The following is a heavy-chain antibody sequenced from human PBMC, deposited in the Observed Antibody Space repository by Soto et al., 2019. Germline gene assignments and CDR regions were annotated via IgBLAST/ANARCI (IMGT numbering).Heavy chain of an antibody. V-gene: IGHV3-23*01. CDR1: GLTFGSRA. J-gene: IGHJ4*02. Sequence: GGSLRLSCVASGLTFGSRAMSWVRQAPGEGLQWVATITDNGGDAKYADSVRGRFVISRDNSKKTLYLQMTSLTAEDSAMYFCSRGTRQSYPGRGMFDLWGRGTLVTVSS. CDR3: SRGTRQSYPGRGMFDL. CDR2: ITDNGGDA. D-gene: IGHD3-10*01.